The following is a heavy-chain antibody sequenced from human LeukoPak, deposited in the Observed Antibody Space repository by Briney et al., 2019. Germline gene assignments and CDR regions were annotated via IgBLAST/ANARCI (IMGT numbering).Heavy chain of an antibody. V-gene: IGHV4-59*01. D-gene: IGHD3-22*01. Sequence: TSETLSLTCTVSSGSISSYYWSWIRQPPGKGLEWIGYIYYSGSTNYNPSLKSRVTISVDTSKNQFSLKLSSVTAADTAVYYCARDRAGYYYDSSGPSYGMDVWGQGTTVTVSS. J-gene: IGHJ6*02. CDR1: SGSISSYY. CDR3: ARDRAGYYYDSSGPSYGMDV. CDR2: IYYSGST.